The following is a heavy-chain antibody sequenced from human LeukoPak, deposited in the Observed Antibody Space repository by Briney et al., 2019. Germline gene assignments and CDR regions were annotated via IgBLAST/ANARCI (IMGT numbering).Heavy chain of an antibody. V-gene: IGHV3-64D*09. CDR3: VVSYLYAFDI. D-gene: IGHD5-18*01. J-gene: IGHJ3*02. CDR2: ISSNGGST. CDR1: GFTFSTYA. Sequence: GGSLRLSCSASGFTFSTYAMHWVSQAPGKGLEYVSAISSNGGSTYYADSVKGRFTISRDNSKSTLYLQMSSLRAEDTAVYYCVVSYLYAFDIWGQGTMVTVSS.